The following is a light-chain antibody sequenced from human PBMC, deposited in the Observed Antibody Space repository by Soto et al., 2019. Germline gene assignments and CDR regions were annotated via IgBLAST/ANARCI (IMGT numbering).Light chain of an antibody. Sequence: EVVLTQSPATLSLSPGEAATLSCSVSQTLSSAYLAWYQQRPGQAPRLLTYDASNRATGIPDRFSGSGSGTDFTLTISSLEPEDSALYYCQQRSNWPITFGQGTRLEIK. V-gene: IGKV3-11*01. CDR1: QTLSSAY. CDR2: DAS. CDR3: QQRSNWPIT. J-gene: IGKJ5*01.